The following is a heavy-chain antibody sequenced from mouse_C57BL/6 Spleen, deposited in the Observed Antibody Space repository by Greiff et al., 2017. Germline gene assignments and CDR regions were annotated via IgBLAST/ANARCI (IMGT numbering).Heavy chain of an antibody. J-gene: IGHJ2*01. V-gene: IGHV1-15*01. CDR3: TRMRRSGYGYFDY. Sequence: QVQLQQSGAELVRPGASVTLSCKASGYTFTDYEMHWVKQTPVHGLEWIGAIDPETGGTAYNQKFKGKAILAADKSSSTAYMELRSLTSEDSAVYYCTRMRRSGYGYFDYWGQGTTLTVSS. CDR1: GYTFTDYE. CDR2: IDPETGGT. D-gene: IGHD3-2*02.